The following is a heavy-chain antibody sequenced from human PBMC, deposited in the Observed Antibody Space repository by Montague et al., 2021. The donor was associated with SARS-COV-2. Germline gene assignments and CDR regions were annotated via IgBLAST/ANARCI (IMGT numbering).Heavy chain of an antibody. J-gene: IGHJ4*02. CDR1: GGSISSGSYY. CDR2: IYTSGTT. Sequence: TLSLTCTVSGGSISSGSYYWSWIRQPAGKGLEWIGRIYTSGTTNYSFSLKSRVTISVDTSKNQFSLKLTSVTAADTAVYYCARAHRGSWAGLDNWGQGSLVTVSS. CDR3: ARAHRGSWAGLDN. D-gene: IGHD3-16*01. V-gene: IGHV4-61*02.